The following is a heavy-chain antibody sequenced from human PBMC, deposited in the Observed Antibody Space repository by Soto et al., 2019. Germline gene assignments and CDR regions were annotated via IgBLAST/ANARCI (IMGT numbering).Heavy chain of an antibody. J-gene: IGHJ5*02. D-gene: IGHD1-26*01. CDR1: GFSFSDYW. V-gene: IGHV3-74*01. CDR3: SRGGGLSGNDL. CDR2: IDTDGSTT. Sequence: EVQLVESGGGLVQPGGSLRLSCAASGFSFSDYWMHWVRQAPGKGLVWVSCIDTDGSTTTYADSVKGRFTISRDNVNNTRYMQMESLRAEDKALDYCSRGGGLSGNDLGGQGTLVTVSS.